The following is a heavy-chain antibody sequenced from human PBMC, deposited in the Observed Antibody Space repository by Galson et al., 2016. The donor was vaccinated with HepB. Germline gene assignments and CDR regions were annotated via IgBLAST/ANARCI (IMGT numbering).Heavy chain of an antibody. CDR2: IDPRDSYT. J-gene: IGHJ2*01. CDR1: GYTFTNSW. D-gene: IGHD1-20*01. CDR3: ARRDEIAGDWYFDL. Sequence: QSGAEVKKPGESLRISCPGSGYTFTNSWITWVRQMPGKGLELMGRIDPRDSYTDYRPSFQGHVTISVDKSISTVYLQWSSLEASDTAMYYCARRDEIAGDWYFDLWGRGTLVTVSS. V-gene: IGHV5-10-1*01.